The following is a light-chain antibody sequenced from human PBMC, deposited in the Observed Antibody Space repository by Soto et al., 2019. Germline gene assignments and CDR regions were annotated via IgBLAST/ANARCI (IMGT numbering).Light chain of an antibody. J-gene: IGLJ1*01. CDR1: TSNIGSNY. CDR2: RNN. Sequence: QSVLTQPPSASGTPGQGVTISCSGSTSNIGSNYVYWYQQLPGTAPKLLIYRNNQRPSGVPDRFSGSKSGTSASLAISGLRSDDEADYFCATWDDSLNVFYVFGTGTKVTVL. CDR3: ATWDDSLNVFYV. V-gene: IGLV1-47*01.